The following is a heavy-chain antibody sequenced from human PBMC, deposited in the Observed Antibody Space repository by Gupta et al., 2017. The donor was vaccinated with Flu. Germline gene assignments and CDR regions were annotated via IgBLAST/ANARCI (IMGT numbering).Heavy chain of an antibody. D-gene: IGHD4-17*01. CDR1: YA. CDR2: IIPIFGTA. Sequence: YAVRWVRQAPGRGLEWSGWIIPIFGTANYAQKCQCRDTITADECTSTAYMERSRMRSGDTAVYYCARVNGDDGEGDWLDPWGQGSLVTVSS. J-gene: IGHJ5*02. V-gene: IGHV1-69*01. CDR3: ARVNGDDGEGDWLDP.